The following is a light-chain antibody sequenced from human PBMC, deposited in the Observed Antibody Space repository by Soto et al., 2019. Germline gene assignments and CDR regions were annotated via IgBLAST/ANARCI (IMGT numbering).Light chain of an antibody. V-gene: IGLV1-44*01. J-gene: IGLJ3*02. CDR1: SSNLGGNS. Sequence: QSVLIQPPSASGTPGQAVTISCSGSSSNLGGNSENWFQQLPGTAPRLLIYSRTHRPSGVPDRFSGSTSGTSASLAISGLQSEDEAEYYCASCDDSLNGWVFGGGTKLTVL. CDR3: ASCDDSLNGWV. CDR2: SRT.